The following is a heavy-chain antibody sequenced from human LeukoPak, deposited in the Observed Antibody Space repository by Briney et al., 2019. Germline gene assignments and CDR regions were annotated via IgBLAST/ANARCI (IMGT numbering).Heavy chain of an antibody. CDR1: GFTFTTYG. Sequence: GGSLRLSCAASGFTFTTYGMHWVRQAPGKGLEWVACIYPDGTNKDYADSVKGHFTISRDNSKNTLYLQLNSLRAEDTALYYCANTGNSRGAYWGQGTLVTVSS. J-gene: IGHJ4*02. CDR2: IYPDGTNK. D-gene: IGHD2/OR15-2a*01. CDR3: ANTGNSRGAY. V-gene: IGHV3-30*02.